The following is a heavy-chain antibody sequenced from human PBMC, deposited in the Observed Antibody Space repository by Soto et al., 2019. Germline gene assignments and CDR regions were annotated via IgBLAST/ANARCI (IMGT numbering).Heavy chain of an antibody. CDR1: GFTFDDYA. D-gene: IGHD3-22*01. CDR2: ISWNSGSI. V-gene: IGHV3-9*01. Sequence: GGSLRLSCAASGFTFDDYAMHWVRQARGKGLEWVSGISWNSGSIGYADSVKGRFTISRDNAKNSLYLQMNSLRAEDTALYYCAKDRGADSSGYQRNAFDIWGQGTMVTVSS. J-gene: IGHJ3*02. CDR3: AKDRGADSSGYQRNAFDI.